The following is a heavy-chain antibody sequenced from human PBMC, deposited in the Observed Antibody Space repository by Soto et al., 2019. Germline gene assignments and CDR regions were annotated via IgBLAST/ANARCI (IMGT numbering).Heavy chain of an antibody. Sequence: NVSCKASGYTFTSYYMHWVRQAPGQGLEWMGIINPSGGSTSYAQKFQGRVTMTRDTSTSTVYMELSSLRSEDTAVYYCERVAGILVVKERSYYGMDVWGQGTTATVSS. CDR3: ERVAGILVVKERSYYGMDV. J-gene: IGHJ6*02. CDR1: GYTFTSYY. V-gene: IGHV1-46*01. D-gene: IGHD2-21*01. CDR2: INPSGGST.